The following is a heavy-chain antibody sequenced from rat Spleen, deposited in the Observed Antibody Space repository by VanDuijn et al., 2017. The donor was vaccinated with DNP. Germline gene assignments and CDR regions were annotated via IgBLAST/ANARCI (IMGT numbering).Heavy chain of an antibody. V-gene: IGHV5S13*01. CDR1: GFTFSNYG. D-gene: IGHD1-9*01. Sequence: EVQLVESGGGLVQPGKSLKLSCAASGFTFSNYGMAWVRRAPEKGLEWVATISPSGDITYYRDSVKGLFTISRDDARSTLYLQMDSLKSEDTATYYCTRPYYGYNYGYFDYWGQGVMVTVSS. CDR3: TRPYYGYNYGYFDY. CDR2: ISPSGDIT. J-gene: IGHJ2*01.